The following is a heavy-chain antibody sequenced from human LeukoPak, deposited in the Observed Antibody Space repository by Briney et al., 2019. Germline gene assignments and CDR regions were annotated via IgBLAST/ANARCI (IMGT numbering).Heavy chain of an antibody. Sequence: GGSLRLSCVASGFTFSSYEMNWVRQAPGKGLEWLSYITSSDSTTHYADSVKGRFTISRDNSKNTLYLQMNSLRAEDTAVYYCAREGSSSWYGNFDYWGQGTLVTVSS. CDR3: AREGSSSWYGNFDY. CDR2: ITSSDSTT. J-gene: IGHJ4*02. D-gene: IGHD6-13*01. CDR1: GFTFSSYE. V-gene: IGHV3-48*03.